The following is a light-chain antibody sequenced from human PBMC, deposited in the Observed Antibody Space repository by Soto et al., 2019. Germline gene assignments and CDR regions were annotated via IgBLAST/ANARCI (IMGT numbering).Light chain of an antibody. CDR2: AAS. V-gene: IGKV1-27*01. Sequence: DIRMTQSPSSLSSSIGDRVTITCRASQGINSYLAWYQQKPGKVPKLLIYAASTLQSGVPSRFSGSGSGTDFTLTISSLQPEDVATYYCQQYNSAPWTFGQGTKVDIK. J-gene: IGKJ1*01. CDR1: QGINSY. CDR3: QQYNSAPWT.